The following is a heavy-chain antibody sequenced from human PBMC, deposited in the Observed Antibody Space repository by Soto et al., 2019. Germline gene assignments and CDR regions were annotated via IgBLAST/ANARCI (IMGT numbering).Heavy chain of an antibody. CDR2: IYDSGST. D-gene: IGHD1-1*01. CDR1: GGSVSGYY. V-gene: IGHV4-59*02. J-gene: IGHJ3*01. CDR3: ARPSAYKGDYAFDF. Sequence: PSETLSLTCTVSGGSVSGYYWSWIRQPPGMGLEWIGYIYDSGSTNYNPSLKSRVTISVDTSKNQFSLKLSSVTAADTAVYYCARPSAYKGDYAFDFWGQGTMVTVSS.